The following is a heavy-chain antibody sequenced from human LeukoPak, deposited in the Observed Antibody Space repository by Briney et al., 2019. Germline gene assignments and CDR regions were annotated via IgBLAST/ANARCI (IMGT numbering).Heavy chain of an antibody. CDR1: GFTFSSYA. CDR3: ARFSAVAGTDY. D-gene: IGHD6-19*01. V-gene: IGHV3-23*01. J-gene: IGHJ4*02. Sequence: GGSLRLSCAASGFTFSSYAMSWVRQAPGKGLEWVSAISGSGGSTYYADSVKGRFTISRDNSKNTLYLEMISLRAEDTAFYHCARFSAVAGTDYWGQGTQVSVSS. CDR2: ISGSGGST.